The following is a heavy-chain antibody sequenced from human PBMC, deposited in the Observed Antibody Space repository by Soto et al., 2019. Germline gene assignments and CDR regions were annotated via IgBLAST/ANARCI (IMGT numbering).Heavy chain of an antibody. CDR1: GFTFSSYA. Sequence: GGSLRLSCAASGFTFSSYAMSWVRQAPGKGLEWVSAISGSGGSTYYADSVKGRFTISRDNSKNTLYLQMNSLRAEDTAVYYCAKVPWFGESLSINFDYWGQGTLVTVSS. CDR3: AKVPWFGESLSINFDY. CDR2: ISGSGGST. V-gene: IGHV3-23*01. J-gene: IGHJ4*02. D-gene: IGHD3-10*01.